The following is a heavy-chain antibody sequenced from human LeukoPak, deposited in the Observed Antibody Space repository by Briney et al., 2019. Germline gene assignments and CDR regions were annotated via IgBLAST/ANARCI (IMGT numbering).Heavy chain of an antibody. CDR1: GGSISSSSYY. CDR2: IYYSGST. V-gene: IGHV4-39*01. D-gene: IGHD6-19*01. CDR3: AGLGGWLPDY. Sequence: KPSETLSLTCTVSGGSISSSSYYWGWIRQPPGKGLEWIGSIYYSGSTYYNPSLKSRVTISVDTSKNQFSLKLSSVTAADTAVYYCAGLGGWLPDYWGQGTLVTVSS. J-gene: IGHJ4*02.